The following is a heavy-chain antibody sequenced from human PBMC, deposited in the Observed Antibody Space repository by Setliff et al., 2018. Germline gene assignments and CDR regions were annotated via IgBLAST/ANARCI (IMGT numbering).Heavy chain of an antibody. CDR3: ARRDGDFDY. V-gene: IGHV4-38-2*01. CDR2: IYHSGST. D-gene: IGHD4-17*01. J-gene: IGHJ4*02. CDR1: GYSISSGYY. Sequence: SETLSLTCAVSGYSISSGYYWGWIRQPPGKGLEWIGSIYHSGSTYYNPSLKSRVTISVDTSKNQFSLKLSSVTAADTAVYYCARRDGDFDYWGQGTLVTVSS.